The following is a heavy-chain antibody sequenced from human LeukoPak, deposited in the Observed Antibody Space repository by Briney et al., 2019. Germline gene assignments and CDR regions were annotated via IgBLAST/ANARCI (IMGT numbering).Heavy chain of an antibody. J-gene: IGHJ4*02. CDR2: MYLSGIT. Sequence: SQTLSLTRTVSGDSLNILDSWGWVGQPPGNELDGIEVMYLSGITHSNPSVKTRLPISIDNTKKQFFLNFSPVAAADTAVYYCAGLVGRYSSGLYYYYFDYWGQGTLVTVSS. D-gene: IGHD3-22*01. V-gene: IGHV4-4*02. CDR3: AGLVGRYSSGLYYYYFDY. CDR1: GDSLNILDS.